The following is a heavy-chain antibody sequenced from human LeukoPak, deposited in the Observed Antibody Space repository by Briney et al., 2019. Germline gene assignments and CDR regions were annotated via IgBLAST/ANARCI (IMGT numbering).Heavy chain of an antibody. Sequence: GGSLRLSCAASGFTVSSNYMSWVRQAPGKGLEWVSVIYSGGSTYYADSVKGRFTISRDNSKNTLYLQMNSLRAEDTAVYYCARGAVVVPAAPDHWGQGTLVTVSS. CDR1: GFTVSSNY. J-gene: IGHJ4*02. D-gene: IGHD2-2*01. CDR2: IYSGGST. CDR3: ARGAVVVPAAPDH. V-gene: IGHV3-53*01.